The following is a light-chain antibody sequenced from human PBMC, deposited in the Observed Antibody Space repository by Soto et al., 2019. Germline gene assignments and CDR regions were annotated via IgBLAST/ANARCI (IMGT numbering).Light chain of an antibody. Sequence: DIVMTQSPDSLAVSLGERATINCKSSQSVLYSSNNKNYLAWYQQKPGQPPKLLIYWASTRESGVPDRFSGSGSGTDFTLTISNLQAEDFAVYYCQQYGSSLITFGQGTRLEIK. CDR3: QQYGSSLIT. CDR2: WAS. CDR1: QSVLYSSNNKNY. V-gene: IGKV4-1*01. J-gene: IGKJ5*01.